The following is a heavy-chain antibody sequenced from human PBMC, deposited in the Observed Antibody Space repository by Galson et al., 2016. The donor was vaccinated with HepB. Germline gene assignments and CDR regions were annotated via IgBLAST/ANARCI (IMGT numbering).Heavy chain of an antibody. D-gene: IGHD1-1*01. J-gene: IGHJ6*02. V-gene: IGHV6-1*01. CDR3: ARRTGNGFDV. CDR1: GDSVSSNSAT. CDR2: TYYRSRWYS. Sequence: CAISGDSVSSNSATWNWIRLSPSRGLERLGRTYYRSRWYSAYALSVKSRITINADTSKSQFSLRLNSVTPEDTAVYYCARRTGNGFDVWGQGTTVTVSS.